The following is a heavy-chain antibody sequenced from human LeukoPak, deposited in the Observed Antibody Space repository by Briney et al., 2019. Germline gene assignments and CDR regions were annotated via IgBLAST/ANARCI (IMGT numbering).Heavy chain of an antibody. J-gene: IGHJ6*02. D-gene: IGHD1-26*01. CDR3: ASGSYYHYYYYGMDV. CDR2: INPSGGNA. CDR1: GYPFTTYF. Sequence: ASVKVSCKASGYPFTTYFMHWVRQAPGQGLEWVGIINPSGGNANYAQKFQGRVTMTRDTSTSTVYMELSSLRSEDSAVYYCASGSYYHYYYYGMDVWGQGTTVTVSS. V-gene: IGHV1-46*01.